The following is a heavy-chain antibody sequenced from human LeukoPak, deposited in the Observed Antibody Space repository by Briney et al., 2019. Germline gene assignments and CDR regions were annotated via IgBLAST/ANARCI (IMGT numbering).Heavy chain of an antibody. J-gene: IGHJ3*02. V-gene: IGHV3-30-3*01. CDR1: GFTFSSYA. D-gene: IGHD5-18*01. Sequence: GRSLRLSCAASGFTFSSYAMHWVRQAPGKGLEWVAVISYDGSNKYYADSVKGRFTISRDNSKNTLYLQMNSLRAEDTAVYYCARDSVDTATPNAFDIWGQGTMVTVSS. CDR3: ARDSVDTATPNAFDI. CDR2: ISYDGSNK.